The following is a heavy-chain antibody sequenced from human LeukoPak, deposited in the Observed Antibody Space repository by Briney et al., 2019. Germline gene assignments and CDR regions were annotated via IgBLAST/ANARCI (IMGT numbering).Heavy chain of an antibody. Sequence: GGSLRLSCAASGFTVSSNYMSWVRQAPGKGLEWVSVIYSGGSTYYADSVKGRFTISRDNSKNTLYLQLNSLRAEDTAVYYCAREYYYDSSGYYDYWGQGTLVTVSS. CDR2: IYSGGST. CDR3: AREYYYDSSGYYDY. CDR1: GFTVSSNY. V-gene: IGHV3-53*01. D-gene: IGHD3-22*01. J-gene: IGHJ4*02.